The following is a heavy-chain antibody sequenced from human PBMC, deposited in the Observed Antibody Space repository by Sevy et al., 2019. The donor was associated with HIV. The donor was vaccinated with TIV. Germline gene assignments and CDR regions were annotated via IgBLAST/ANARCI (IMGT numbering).Heavy chain of an antibody. J-gene: IGHJ4*02. D-gene: IGHD5-18*01. V-gene: IGHV1-69*04. CDR3: ATSGYSYGDYYFDY. Sequence: ASVKVSCKASGGTFSSYASSWVRQAPGQGLEWMGRIIPILGIANYAQKFQGRVTITADKSTSTAYMELSSLRSEDTAVYYCATSGYSYGDYYFDYWGQGTLVTVSS. CDR2: IIPILGIA. CDR1: GGTFSSYA.